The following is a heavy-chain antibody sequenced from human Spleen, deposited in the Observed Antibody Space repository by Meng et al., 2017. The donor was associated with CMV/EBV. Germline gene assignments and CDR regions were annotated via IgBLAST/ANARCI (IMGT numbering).Heavy chain of an antibody. D-gene: IGHD2-2*01. CDR3: AREGNCISASCYGDY. CDR2: INPNSGGT. V-gene: IGHV1-2*02. Sequence: ASVKVSCKASGYTFTGNYMHWVRQAPGQGLEWMGWINPNSGGTNYAQKFQDRVTMTRDTSISTAYMELNRLTSDDTAVYFCAREGNCISASCYGDYWGQGTLVTVSS. J-gene: IGHJ4*02. CDR1: GYTFTGNY.